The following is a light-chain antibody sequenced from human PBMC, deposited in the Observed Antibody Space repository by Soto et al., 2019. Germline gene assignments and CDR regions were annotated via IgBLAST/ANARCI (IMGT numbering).Light chain of an antibody. CDR2: LNSDGSH. J-gene: IGLJ2*01. V-gene: IGLV4-69*01. CDR3: QTWDTGIHVV. CDR1: SGHSNYA. Sequence: QSVLTQSPSASASLGASGNLTCTLSSGHSNYAIAWHQQQPEKGPRYLMKLNSDGSHSKGDGIPDRFSGSSSGAERYLTISSLQSEDEADYYCQTWDTGIHVVFGGGTKLTVL.